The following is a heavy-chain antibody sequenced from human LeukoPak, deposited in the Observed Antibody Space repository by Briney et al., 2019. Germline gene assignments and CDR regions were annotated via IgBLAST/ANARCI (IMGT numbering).Heavy chain of an antibody. Sequence: SETLSLTCTVSGGSISSHYWSWIRQPPGRGLEWIAYIYYTGTRNYNPSLKSRVTISVDTSKNQISLRLSSVTAADTAVYYCARQGIDAFDIWGQGTLVTVSS. V-gene: IGHV4-59*08. J-gene: IGHJ3*02. CDR3: ARQGIDAFDI. CDR1: GGSISSHY. CDR2: IYYTGTR.